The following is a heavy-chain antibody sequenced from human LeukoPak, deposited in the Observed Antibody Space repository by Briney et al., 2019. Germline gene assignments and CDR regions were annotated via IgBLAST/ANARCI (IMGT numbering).Heavy chain of an antibody. CDR3: ARGYSYGPIAFDI. V-gene: IGHV4-59*01. Sequence: SETLSLTCTVSGGSISSYYWSWIRQPPGKGLEWIGYIYYSGSTNYNPSLKSRVTTSVDTSKNQFSLKLSSVTAADTAVYYCARGYSYGPIAFDIWGQGTMVTVSS. CDR2: IYYSGST. D-gene: IGHD5-18*01. J-gene: IGHJ3*02. CDR1: GGSISSYY.